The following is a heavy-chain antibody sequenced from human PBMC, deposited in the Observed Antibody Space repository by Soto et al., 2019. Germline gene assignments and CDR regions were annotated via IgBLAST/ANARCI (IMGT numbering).Heavy chain of an antibody. V-gene: IGHV1-46*01. Sequence: ASVKVSCKASGYTFTSYYMHWVRQAPGQGLEWMGIINPSGGSTSYAQKFQGRVTMTRDTSTSTVYMELSSLRSEDTAVYYCARDALALYYYDSSGYLYDYWGQGTLVTVSS. CDR1: GYTFTSYY. D-gene: IGHD3-22*01. CDR3: ARDALALYYYDSSGYLYDY. CDR2: INPSGGST. J-gene: IGHJ4*02.